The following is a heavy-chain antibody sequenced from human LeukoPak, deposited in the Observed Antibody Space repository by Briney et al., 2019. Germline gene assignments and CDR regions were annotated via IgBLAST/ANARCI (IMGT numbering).Heavy chain of an antibody. CDR1: GYTFTGYY. CDR2: VNPNSGGT. D-gene: IGHD3-22*01. CDR3: ARGYGAYYDSSGYPEVFDY. J-gene: IGHJ4*02. V-gene: IGHV1-2*02. Sequence: ASVKVSCKASGYTFTGYYMHWVRQAPGQGLEWMGWVNPNSGGTNYAQKFQGRVTMTRDTSISTAYMELSRLRSDDTAVYYCARGYGAYYDSSGYPEVFDYWGQGTLVTVSS.